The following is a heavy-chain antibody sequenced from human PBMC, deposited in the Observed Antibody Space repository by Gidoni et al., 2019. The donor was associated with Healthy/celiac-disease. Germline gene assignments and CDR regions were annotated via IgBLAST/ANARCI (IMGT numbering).Heavy chain of an antibody. CDR3: AKGSLRTIFGVVIDY. D-gene: IGHD3-3*01. Sequence: QAPGKGLEWVSAISGSGGSKDYADSVKGRFTISRVNSKNTLSLQMNSLSAEDTAVYYCAKGSLRTIFGVVIDYWGQGTLVTVSS. CDR2: ISGSGGSK. V-gene: IGHV3-23*01. J-gene: IGHJ4*02.